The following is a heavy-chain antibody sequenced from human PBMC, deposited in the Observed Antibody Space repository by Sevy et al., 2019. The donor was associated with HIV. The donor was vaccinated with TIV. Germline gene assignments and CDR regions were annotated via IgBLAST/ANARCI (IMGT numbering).Heavy chain of an antibody. CDR1: GGSISSSSYY. Sequence: SETLSLTCTVSGGSISSSSYYWGWIRQPPGKGLEWSESIYYSGSTFYNPSLRSRVTMSVDMSKHQFSLMVSSVTAADTAVYYCARLAYGDYAGMFDYWGQGTLVTVSS. CDR2: IYYSGST. D-gene: IGHD4-17*01. J-gene: IGHJ4*02. V-gene: IGHV4-39*01. CDR3: ARLAYGDYAGMFDY.